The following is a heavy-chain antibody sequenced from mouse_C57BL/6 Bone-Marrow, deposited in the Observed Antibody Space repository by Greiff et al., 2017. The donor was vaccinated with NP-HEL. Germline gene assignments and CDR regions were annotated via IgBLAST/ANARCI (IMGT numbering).Heavy chain of an antibody. CDR2: ISSGGSYT. V-gene: IGHV5-6*02. CDR3: ARRGSSYLDY. Sequence: VESGGDLVKPGGSLKLSCAASGFTFSSYGMSWVRQTPDKRLEWVATISSGGSYTYYPDSVKGRFTISRDNAKNTLYLQMSSLKSGDTAMYYCARRGSSYLDYWGQGTTLTVSS. D-gene: IGHD1-1*01. CDR1: GFTFSSYG. J-gene: IGHJ2*01.